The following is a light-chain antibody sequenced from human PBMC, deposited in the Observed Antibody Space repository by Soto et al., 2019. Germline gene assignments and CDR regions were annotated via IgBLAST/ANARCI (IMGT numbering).Light chain of an antibody. CDR3: SSYTSSNTLI. V-gene: IGLV2-8*01. J-gene: IGLJ2*01. CDR2: EVS. Sequence: QSALTQPPSASGSPGQSVTISCTGTSSDVGDNYVSWYQQHLGKAPKLIIYEVSQRPSGVPDRFSGSKSGNTASLTVSGLQAEDEADYYCSSYTSSNTLIFGGGTKLTVL. CDR1: SSDVGDNY.